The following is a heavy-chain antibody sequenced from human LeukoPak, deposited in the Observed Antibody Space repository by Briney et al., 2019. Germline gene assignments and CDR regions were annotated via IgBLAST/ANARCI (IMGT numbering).Heavy chain of an antibody. V-gene: IGHV4-38-2*02. CDR3: ARAYSHDAFDI. J-gene: IGHJ3*02. Sequence: PSETLSLTCTVSGYSISSGYYWGWIRQPPGKGLEWIGSIYHSGSTYYNPSLKSQVTISVDTSKNQFSLKLSSVTAADTAVYYCARAYSHDAFDIWGQGAMVTVSS. CDR1: GYSISSGYY. CDR2: IYHSGST. D-gene: IGHD5-18*01.